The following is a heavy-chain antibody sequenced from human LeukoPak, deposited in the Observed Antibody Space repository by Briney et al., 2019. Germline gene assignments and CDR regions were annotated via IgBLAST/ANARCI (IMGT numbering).Heavy chain of an antibody. CDR1: GFTFSGSA. D-gene: IGHD1-26*01. Sequence: GGSLRLSCAASGFTFSGSAMHWVRQASGKGLEWVGRIRSKANSYATAYAASVKGRFTISRDDSKNTAYLQTNSLKTEDTAVYYCTRHAVGATQPHDYWGQGTLVTVSS. CDR2: IRSKANSYAT. J-gene: IGHJ4*02. V-gene: IGHV3-73*01. CDR3: TRHAVGATQPHDY.